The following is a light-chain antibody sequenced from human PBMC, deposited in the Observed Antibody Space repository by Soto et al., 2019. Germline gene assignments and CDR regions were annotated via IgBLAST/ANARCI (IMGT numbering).Light chain of an antibody. V-gene: IGKV3-20*01. CDR3: QQYGSSPQT. CDR2: GAS. CDR1: QSVSSSY. J-gene: IGKJ1*01. Sequence: EILLTHSPGTLSLSPGERATLSCRASQSVSSSYLAWYQQKPGQAPMLLIYGASSKATGIPDRFSGSGSGTDFTLTISRLEPEDFAVYYCQQYGSSPQTFGQGTRVDIK.